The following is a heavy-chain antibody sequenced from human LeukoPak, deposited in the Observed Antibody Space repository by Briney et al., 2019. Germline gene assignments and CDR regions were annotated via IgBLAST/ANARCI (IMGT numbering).Heavy chain of an antibody. CDR3: ARTHIVVVPAATDDAFDI. CDR1: GGSFSGYY. D-gene: IGHD2-2*01. Sequence: SGTLSLTCAVFGGSFSGYYWSWIRQPPGKGLEWIGEIDHSGSTNYNPSLKSRVTISVDTSKNQFSLKLSSVTAADTAVYHCARTHIVVVPAATDDAFDIWGQGTMVTVSS. J-gene: IGHJ3*02. CDR2: IDHSGST. V-gene: IGHV4-34*01.